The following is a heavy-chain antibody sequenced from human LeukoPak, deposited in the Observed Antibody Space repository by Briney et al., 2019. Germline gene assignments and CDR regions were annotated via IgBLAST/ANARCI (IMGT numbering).Heavy chain of an antibody. Sequence: PSETLSLTCTVSGGSISSGSYYWSWIRQPAGKGLEWIGRIYTSGSTNYNPSLKSRVTMSVDTSKNQFSLKLSSVTAADTAVYYCARDRGSGSYYFDYWGQGTLVTVSS. V-gene: IGHV4-61*02. CDR2: IYTSGST. J-gene: IGHJ4*02. CDR3: ARDRGSGSYYFDY. CDR1: GGSISSGSYY. D-gene: IGHD1-26*01.